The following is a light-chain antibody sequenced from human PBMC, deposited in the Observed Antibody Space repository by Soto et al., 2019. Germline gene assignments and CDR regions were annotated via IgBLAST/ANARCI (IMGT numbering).Light chain of an antibody. CDR1: QDISNY. CDR2: DAS. Sequence: DIQMTQSPSSLSASVGDRVTITCRASQDISNYLNWYQQRPGKAPQLLIYDASNLERGVPSRFSGTRAGTHFTFAITSLQPEDVATYYCQQSDSLPITFGHGTRLEI. J-gene: IGKJ5*01. CDR3: QQSDSLPIT. V-gene: IGKV1-33*01.